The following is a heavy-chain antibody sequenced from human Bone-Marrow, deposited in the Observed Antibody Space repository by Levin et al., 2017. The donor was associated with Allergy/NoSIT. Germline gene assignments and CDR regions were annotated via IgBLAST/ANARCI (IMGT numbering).Heavy chain of an antibody. CDR1: GYTFTSYG. D-gene: IGHD1-26*01. CDR3: AREVYGHIVGATRWGEPEAIDYYYYGMDV. CDR2: ISAYNGNT. J-gene: IGHJ6*02. V-gene: IGHV1-18*01. Sequence: ASVKVSCKASGYTFTSYGISWVRQAPGQGLEWMGWISAYNGNTNYAQKLQGRVTMTTDTSTSTAYMELRSLRSDDTAVYYCAREVYGHIVGATRWGEPEAIDYYYYGMDVWGQGTTVTVSS.